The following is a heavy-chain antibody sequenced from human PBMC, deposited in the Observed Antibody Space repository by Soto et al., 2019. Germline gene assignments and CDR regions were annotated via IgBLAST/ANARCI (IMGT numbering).Heavy chain of an antibody. CDR3: ARAPGYCSGGSCYYFDY. Sequence: SVTVSCQASGGGISSYAISWVRQAPGQGLEWMGGIIPIFGTANYAQKFQGRVTITADESTSTAYMELSSLRSEDTAVYYCARAPGYCSGGSCYYFDYWGQGTLVTVSS. D-gene: IGHD2-15*01. CDR2: IIPIFGTA. V-gene: IGHV1-69*13. CDR1: GGGISSYA. J-gene: IGHJ4*02.